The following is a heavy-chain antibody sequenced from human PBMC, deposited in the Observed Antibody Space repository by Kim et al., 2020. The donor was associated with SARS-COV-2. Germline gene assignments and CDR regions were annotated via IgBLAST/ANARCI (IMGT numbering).Heavy chain of an antibody. J-gene: IGHJ4*01. CDR2: LSYDGTDE. V-gene: IGHV3-30*04. CDR3: ARNGRNKMIRGVIFY. D-gene: IGHD3-10*01. CDR1: QFTFSSYT. Sequence: GGSLRLSCAASQFTFSSYTMHWVRQSPGKGLEWVAALSYDGTDEYYADSVKGRFTISRDTSKKTLYLQMTGLTTDDTAVYYCARNGRNKMIRGVIFYWG.